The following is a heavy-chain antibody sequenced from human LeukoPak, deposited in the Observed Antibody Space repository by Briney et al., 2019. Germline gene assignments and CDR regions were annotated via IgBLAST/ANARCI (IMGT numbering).Heavy chain of an antibody. CDR1: GFTFSSYS. CDR2: ISSGTSYI. Sequence: TGGSLRLSCAASGFTFSSYSMNWVRQAPGKGLEWVSSISSGTSYIYYADSVRGRFTISRDNAKNSLYLQMNSLRAEDTAVYYCARDGSGYCSGGSCYSAEYFQHWGQGTLVTVSS. J-gene: IGHJ1*01. V-gene: IGHV3-21*01. CDR3: ARDGSGYCSGGSCYSAEYFQH. D-gene: IGHD2-15*01.